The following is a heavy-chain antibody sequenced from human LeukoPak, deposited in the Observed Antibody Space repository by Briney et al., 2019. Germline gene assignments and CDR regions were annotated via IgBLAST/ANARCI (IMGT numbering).Heavy chain of an antibody. J-gene: IGHJ6*02. Sequence: GGSLRLSCAASGFTFSSYSMNWVRQAPGKGLEWVSSISSSSSYIYYADSVKGRFTISRDNAKNSLYLQMNSLRAEDTAVYYCARVLTGYSSALGYYYYGMDVWGQGTMVTVSS. CDR2: ISSSSSYI. V-gene: IGHV3-21*01. D-gene: IGHD6-19*01. CDR1: GFTFSSYS. CDR3: ARVLTGYSSALGYYYYGMDV.